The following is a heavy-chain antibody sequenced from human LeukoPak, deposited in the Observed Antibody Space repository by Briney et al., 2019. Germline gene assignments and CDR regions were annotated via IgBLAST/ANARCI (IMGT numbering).Heavy chain of an antibody. CDR1: GGSISSYY. D-gene: IGHD3-22*01. CDR3: ARDHANYYDSSGYAFDI. V-gene: IGHV4-59*01. CDR2: IYYSGST. J-gene: IGHJ3*02. Sequence: SETLSLTCTVSGGSISSYYWSWIRQPPGKGLEWIGYIYYSGSTNYNPSLKSRVTISVDTSKSQFSLKLSSVTAADTAVYYCARDHANYYDSSGYAFDIWGQGTMVTVSS.